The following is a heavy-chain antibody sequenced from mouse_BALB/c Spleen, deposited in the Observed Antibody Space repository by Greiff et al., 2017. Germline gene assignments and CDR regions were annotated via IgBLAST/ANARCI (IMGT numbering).Heavy chain of an antibody. D-gene: IGHD1-1*01. Sequence: VQLQQSGAELVRSGASVKLSCTASGFNIKDYYMHWVKQRPEQGLEWIGWIDPENGDTEYAPKFQGKATMTADTSSNTAYLQLSSLTSEDTAVYYCNAYYYGSSYLAWFAYWGQGTLVTVSA. CDR1: GFNIKDYY. CDR2: IDPENGDT. V-gene: IGHV14-4*02. CDR3: NAYYYGSSYLAWFAY. J-gene: IGHJ3*01.